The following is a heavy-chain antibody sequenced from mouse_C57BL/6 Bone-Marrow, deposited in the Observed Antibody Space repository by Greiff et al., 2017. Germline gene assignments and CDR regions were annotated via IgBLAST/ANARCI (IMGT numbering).Heavy chain of an antibody. Sequence: EVKLMESGGGLVKPGGSLKLSCAASGFTFSSYAMSWVRQTPEKRLEWVATISDGGSYTYYPDNVKGRFTISRDNAKNNLYLQMSHLKSEDTAMYYCANLLRYYYAMDYWGQGTSVTVSS. D-gene: IGHD1-1*01. CDR1: GFTFSSYA. V-gene: IGHV5-4*03. CDR3: ANLLRYYYAMDY. J-gene: IGHJ4*01. CDR2: ISDGGSYT.